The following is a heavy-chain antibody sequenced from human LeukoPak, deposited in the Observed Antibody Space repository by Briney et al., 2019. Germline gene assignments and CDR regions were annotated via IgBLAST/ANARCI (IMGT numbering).Heavy chain of an antibody. J-gene: IGHJ4*02. V-gene: IGHV1-18*01. D-gene: IGHD3-9*01. CDR2: ISAYSGNT. Sequence: ASVKVSCKASGYRFSTYGFTWVRQAPGQGLEWVGWISAYSGNTNYAQKLQGRVTMTSDTSTRTAYMELRSLRYDDTALYYCARVWGDYDVLTGPVDYWGQGTLVTVSS. CDR3: ARVWGDYDVLTGPVDY. CDR1: GYRFSTYG.